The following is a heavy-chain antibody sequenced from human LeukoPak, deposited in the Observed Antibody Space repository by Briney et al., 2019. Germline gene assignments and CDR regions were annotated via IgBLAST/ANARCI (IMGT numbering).Heavy chain of an antibody. D-gene: IGHD6-13*01. V-gene: IGHV4-61*09. CDR3: ARSSWYDIIDY. CDR2: IYTSGST. CDR1: GGSISSGSYY. Sequence: PSETLSLTCTVSGGSISSGSYYWSWIRQPAGKGLEWIGHIYTSGSTSYNPSLKSRVTILVDTSKNQFSLKLSSVTAADTAVYYCARSSWYDIIDYWGQGTLVTVSS. J-gene: IGHJ4*02.